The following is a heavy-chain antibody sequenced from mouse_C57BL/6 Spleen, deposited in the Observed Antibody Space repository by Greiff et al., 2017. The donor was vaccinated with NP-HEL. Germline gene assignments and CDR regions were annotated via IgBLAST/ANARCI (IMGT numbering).Heavy chain of an antibody. J-gene: IGHJ1*03. D-gene: IGHD4-1*01. CDR3: VPNWDGYFDV. CDR1: GYSITSGYY. Sequence: EVKLMESGPGLVKPSQSLSLTCSVTGYSITSGYYWNWIRQFPGNKLEWMGYISYDGSNNYNPSLKNRISITRDTSKNQFFLKLNSVTTEDTATYYCVPNWDGYFDVWGTGTTVTVSS. V-gene: IGHV3-6*01. CDR2: ISYDGSN.